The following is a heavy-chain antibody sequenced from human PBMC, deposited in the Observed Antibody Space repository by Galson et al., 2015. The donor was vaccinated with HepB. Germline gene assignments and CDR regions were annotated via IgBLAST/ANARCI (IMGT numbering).Heavy chain of an antibody. J-gene: IGHJ4*02. D-gene: IGHD4-23*01. CDR2: SRNRARGYST. CDR1: GFSFNDHY. CDR3: ARSEVTTVVTDFDS. Sequence: SLRLSCAVSGFSFNDHYVDWDRQAPGKGLEWVGRSRNRARGYSTAYAVSVRGRFTVSRDDSKNSVFLQMNRLRSEDTAVYYCARSEVTTVVTDFDSWGQGTLVTVSP. V-gene: IGHV3-72*01.